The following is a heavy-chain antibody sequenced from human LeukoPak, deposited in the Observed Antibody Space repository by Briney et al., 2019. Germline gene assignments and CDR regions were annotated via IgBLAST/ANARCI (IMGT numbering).Heavy chain of an antibody. CDR3: ARRNPRSGWYNY. CDR2: INHSGST. V-gene: IGHV4-34*01. Sequence: SETLSLTCAVYGGSFSGYYWSWIRQPPGKGLEWIGEINHSGSTNYNPSLKSRVTISVDTSKNQFSLKLSSVTAADTAVYYCARRNPRSGWYNYWGQGTLVTVSS. J-gene: IGHJ4*02. CDR1: GGSFSGYY. D-gene: IGHD6-19*01.